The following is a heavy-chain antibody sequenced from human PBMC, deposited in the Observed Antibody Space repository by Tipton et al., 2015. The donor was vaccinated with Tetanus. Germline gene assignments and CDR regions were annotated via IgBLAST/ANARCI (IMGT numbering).Heavy chain of an antibody. CDR2: IYYSGST. J-gene: IGHJ4*02. Sequence: TLSLTCTVSGGSITSGGYYWSWIRQHPGKGLEWIGDIYYSGSTYYNPSLKSRVTISVDTSKNQFSLKLNSWTAADTAVYYCARDQARGARGWNYFDYWGQGTLVTVSS. CDR1: GGSITSGGYY. CDR3: ARDQARGARGWNYFDY. D-gene: IGHD1-26*01. V-gene: IGHV4-31*03.